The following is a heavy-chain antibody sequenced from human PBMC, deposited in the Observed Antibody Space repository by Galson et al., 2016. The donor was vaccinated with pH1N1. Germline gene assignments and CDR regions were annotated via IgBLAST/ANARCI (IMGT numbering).Heavy chain of an antibody. CDR2: IWYDGSQE. D-gene: IGHD2-15*01. Sequence: SLRLSCAASGFTFSTYGMHWVRQAPGAGLEGVAVIWYDGSQEYYSDSVKGRFTVSRDNARNTLYLQMNSLRVDDTAVYYCASFLRWFTESLGMDVWGQGTPFTVPS. CDR3: ASFLRWFTESLGMDV. CDR1: GFTFSTYG. J-gene: IGHJ6*02. V-gene: IGHV3-33*03.